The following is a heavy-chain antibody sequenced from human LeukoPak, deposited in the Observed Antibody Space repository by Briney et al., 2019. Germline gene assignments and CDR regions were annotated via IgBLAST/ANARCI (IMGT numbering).Heavy chain of an antibody. Sequence: GRSLRLSCAASGFTFSSYAMHWVRQAPGKGREWVAVIWYDGSNKYYADSVKGRFTISRDNSKNTLYLQMNSLRAEDTAVYYCAKEMLVYGDTLDYWGQGTLVSVSS. CDR1: GFTFSSYA. D-gene: IGHD4-17*01. CDR2: IWYDGSNK. V-gene: IGHV3-33*06. CDR3: AKEMLVYGDTLDY. J-gene: IGHJ4*02.